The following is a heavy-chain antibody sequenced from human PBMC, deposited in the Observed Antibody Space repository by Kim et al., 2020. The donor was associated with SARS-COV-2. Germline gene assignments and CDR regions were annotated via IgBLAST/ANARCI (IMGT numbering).Heavy chain of an antibody. CDR2: ITFDGYI. CDR3: ARERGFDY. J-gene: IGHJ4*02. V-gene: IGHV3-21*01. CDR1: GFTFSAYT. Sequence: GGSLRLSCATSGFTFSAYTMNWVRQAPGKGLQWVSSITFDGYIYYADSVKGRFTVSRDDAKNSLFLQMNTLRAEDTAVYYCARERGFDYGGQGTLVTVSS.